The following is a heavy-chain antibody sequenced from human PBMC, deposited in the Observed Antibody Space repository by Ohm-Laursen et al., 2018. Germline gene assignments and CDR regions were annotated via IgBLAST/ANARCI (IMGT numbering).Heavy chain of an antibody. CDR2: VVLSSGGT. Sequence: ASVKVSCKASGFTFTDYNIHWVRQAPGQGLEWVGRVVLSSGGTNFAQKFQGRVTMTRDTSITTAYMELSGLISDDTAVYYCVLGWSTGVDIWGQGTTVTVSS. J-gene: IGHJ6*02. V-gene: IGHV1-2*06. D-gene: IGHD3-3*01. CDR3: VLGWSTGVDI. CDR1: GFTFTDYN.